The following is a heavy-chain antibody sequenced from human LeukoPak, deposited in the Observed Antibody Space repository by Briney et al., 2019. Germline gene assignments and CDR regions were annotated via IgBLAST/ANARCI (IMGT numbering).Heavy chain of an antibody. CDR1: GFTFSSYA. CDR3: ARYSSPVGNCFDP. CDR2: ISGSGGST. D-gene: IGHD5-18*01. V-gene: IGHV3-23*01. Sequence: GGSLRLSCAVSGFTFSSYAMSWVRQAPGKGLEWVSAISGSGGSTYYADSVKGRFTISRDNAKNSLYLQMNSLRAEDTGVYYCARYSSPVGNCFDPWGQGTLVTVSS. J-gene: IGHJ5*02.